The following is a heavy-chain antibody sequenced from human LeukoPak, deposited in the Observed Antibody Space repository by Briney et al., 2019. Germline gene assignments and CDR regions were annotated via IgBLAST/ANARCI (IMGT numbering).Heavy chain of an antibody. CDR2: VIPILGIA. V-gene: IGHV1-69*04. J-gene: IGHJ5*02. Sequence: GASVKVSCKASGGTFSSYAISWVRQAPGQGLEWMGRVIPILGIANYAQKFQGRVTITADKSTSTAYMELSSLRSEDTAVYYCAREYYYDSSGGNWFDPWGQGTLVTVSS. D-gene: IGHD3-22*01. CDR3: AREYYYDSSGGNWFDP. CDR1: GGTFSSYA.